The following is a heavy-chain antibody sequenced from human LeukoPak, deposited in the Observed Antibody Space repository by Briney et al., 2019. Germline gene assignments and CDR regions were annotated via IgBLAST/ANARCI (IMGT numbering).Heavy chain of an antibody. J-gene: IGHJ4*02. V-gene: IGHV4-59*01. CDR3: ARSYYGSGSSKYYFDY. D-gene: IGHD3-10*01. Sequence: SETLSLTCTVSGGSISSYYWSWIRQPPGKGLEWIGYIYYSGSTNYNPSLKSRVTISVDTSKNQFSLKLSSVTAADTAVYYCARSYYGSGSSKYYFDYWGQGTLVTVSS. CDR2: IYYSGST. CDR1: GGSISSYY.